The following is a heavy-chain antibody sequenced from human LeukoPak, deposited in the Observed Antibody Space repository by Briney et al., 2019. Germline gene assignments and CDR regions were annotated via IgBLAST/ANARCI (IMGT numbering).Heavy chain of an antibody. CDR2: IIPIFGTA. D-gene: IGHD3-22*01. CDR3: AIVYDSSGYVFDY. V-gene: IGHV1-69*05. Sequence: SVKVSCKASGGTFSSYAISWVRQAPGQGLEWMGGIIPIFGTANYAQKFQGRVTITTDESTSTAYMELSSLRSEDTAVYYCAIVYDSSGYVFDYWGQGTLVTVSS. J-gene: IGHJ4*02. CDR1: GGTFSSYA.